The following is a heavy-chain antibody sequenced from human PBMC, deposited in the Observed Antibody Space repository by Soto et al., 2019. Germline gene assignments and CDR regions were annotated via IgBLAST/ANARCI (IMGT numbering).Heavy chain of an antibody. Sequence: QVPLVQSGAEVKKPGASVKVSCKASGYTFTSYGISWVRQAPGQGLEWMGWISAYNGNTNYAQKLQGRVTMTTDTSTSTAYMELSSLRSDDTAVYYCARVCSGGSCYSGESDYWGQGTLVTVSS. J-gene: IGHJ4*02. CDR1: GYTFTSYG. CDR3: ARVCSGGSCYSGESDY. CDR2: ISAYNGNT. D-gene: IGHD2-15*01. V-gene: IGHV1-18*01.